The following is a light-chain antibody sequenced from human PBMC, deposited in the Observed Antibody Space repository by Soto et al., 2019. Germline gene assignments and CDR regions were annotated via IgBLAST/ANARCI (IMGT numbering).Light chain of an antibody. V-gene: IGLV2-14*01. Sequence: QSALTQPASVSGSPGQSITISCTGTSSDVGAYNYVSWYQKQSGKAPKLMIHEVSNRPSGVSNRFSGSKSGNKASLTISGIQAEDEAEYYRSSYTTSRAYVFGIGTKLTVL. CDR2: EVS. J-gene: IGLJ1*01. CDR3: SSYTTSRAYV. CDR1: SSDVGAYNY.